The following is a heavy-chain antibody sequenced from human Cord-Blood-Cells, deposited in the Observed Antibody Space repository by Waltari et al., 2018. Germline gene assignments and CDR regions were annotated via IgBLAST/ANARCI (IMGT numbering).Heavy chain of an antibody. J-gene: IGHJ3*02. CDR1: GYPFTGYY. CDR3: ARARIAARDAFDI. CDR2: INPNSGGT. V-gene: IGHV1-2*02. Sequence: QVQLVQSGAEVKKPGASVKVSCKASGYPFTGYYMPGVLPAPGQGLELMGWINPNSGGTNYAQKFQGRVTMTRDTSISTAYMELSRLRSDDTAVYYCARARIAARDAFDIWGQGTMVTVSS. D-gene: IGHD6-6*01.